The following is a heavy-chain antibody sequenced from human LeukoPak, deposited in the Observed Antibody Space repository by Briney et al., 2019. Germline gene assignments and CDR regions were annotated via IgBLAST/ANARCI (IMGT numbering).Heavy chain of an antibody. D-gene: IGHD6-19*01. CDR2: MNPNSGNT. V-gene: IGHV1-8*01. J-gene: IGHJ4*02. CDR3: TRGSSGRRDN. Sequence: GASLKVSCKASGYTFTSCDINWVRQATGQWLEWMGWMNPNSGNTGYGQSFQGRITMTRDISIGTAYMELSNLTSEDTAIYYCTRGSSGRRDNWGQGTLVTVSA. CDR1: GYTFTSCD.